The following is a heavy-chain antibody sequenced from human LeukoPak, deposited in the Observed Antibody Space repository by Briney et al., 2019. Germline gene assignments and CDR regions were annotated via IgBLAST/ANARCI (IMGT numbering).Heavy chain of an antibody. V-gene: IGHV4-61*02. J-gene: IGHJ6*03. CDR3: ARDCSSTSCYAGGFYYYYMDV. CDR2: IYTSGST. D-gene: IGHD2-2*01. CDR1: GGSISSGSYY. Sequence: PSETLSLTCTVSGGSISSGSYYWSWIRQPAGKGLEWIGRIYTSGSTNYNPSPKSRVTISVDTSKNQFSLKLSSVTAADTAVYYCARDCSSTSCYAGGFYYYYMDVWGKGTTVTVSS.